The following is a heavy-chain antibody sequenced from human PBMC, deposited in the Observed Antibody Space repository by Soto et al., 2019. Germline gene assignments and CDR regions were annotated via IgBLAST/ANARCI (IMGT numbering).Heavy chain of an antibody. V-gene: IGHV1-46*01. J-gene: IGHJ4*02. CDR1: GSITNHH. D-gene: IGHD6-19*01. Sequence: QVHLVQSGAEVKKPGASVNVSCQASGSITNHHMHWVRQAPGQGLEWMGIFNPSGFSTTYAQKFQGRVTITRDTSKSTVYMELSSLTSEDTAVYFCAKVTHRGPIAVAGPLGSWGQGTLVIVSS. CDR3: AKVTHRGPIAVAGPLGS. CDR2: FNPSGFST.